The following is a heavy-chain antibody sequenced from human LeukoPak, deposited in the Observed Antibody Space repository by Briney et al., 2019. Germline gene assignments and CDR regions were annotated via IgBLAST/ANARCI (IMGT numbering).Heavy chain of an antibody. CDR1: GFTFSSYW. D-gene: IGHD1-1*01. V-gene: IGHV3-7*01. J-gene: IGHJ4*02. CDR2: IKQDEGGK. CDR3: ARDKIEGPTKLDY. Sequence: PGGSLRLSCAASGFTFSSYWMSWGRRAPGKGLEWVANIKQDEGGKYYVDSVKGGFTISRDNAKNSLYLQMNSLRAEDTAVYYCARDKIEGPTKLDYWGQGILVTVSS.